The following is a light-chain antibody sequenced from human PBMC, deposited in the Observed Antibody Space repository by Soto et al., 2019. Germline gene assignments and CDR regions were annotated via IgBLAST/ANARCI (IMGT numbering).Light chain of an antibody. Sequence: QPVLTQPASVSGSPGQSVTISCTGTSGDIGRYKFVSWFQQHPGKAPKLLIFEGTNRPSGVSHRFSGSKSGNTASLTISGLQAEDEAMYFCSSSTNTNTLVIFGGGTKVTVL. CDR3: SSSTNTNTLVI. CDR1: SGDIGRYKF. J-gene: IGLJ2*01. CDR2: EGT. V-gene: IGLV2-14*01.